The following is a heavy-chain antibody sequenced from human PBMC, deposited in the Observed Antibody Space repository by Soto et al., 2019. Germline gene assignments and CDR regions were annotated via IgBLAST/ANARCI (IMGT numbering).Heavy chain of an antibody. J-gene: IGHJ6*02. CDR1: GFSLSNARMG. V-gene: IGHV2-26*01. D-gene: IGHD4-17*01. CDR2: IFSNDEK. Sequence: QVTLKESGPVLVKPTETLTLTCTVSGFSLSNARMGVSWIRQPLGKALEWLAHIFSNDEKSYSTSLKSRLTISKDTSKSQVVLTMTNMDPVDTATYYCARIHDGDLEYYYYGMDVWGQGTTVTVSS. CDR3: ARIHDGDLEYYYYGMDV.